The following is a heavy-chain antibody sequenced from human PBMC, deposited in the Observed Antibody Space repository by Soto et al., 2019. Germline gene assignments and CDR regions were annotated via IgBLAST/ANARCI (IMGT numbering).Heavy chain of an antibody. J-gene: IGHJ4*02. Sequence: QVQLVQSGAEVKKPGASVKVSCKASDYTFTNYGISWVRQAPGQGLEWMGWISGYNGNTNSAQRLQGRVTMTPDTSTSTAYMELRSLRSDDTAVYYCARTYSKYFSSSESDYWGQGTLVTVSS. CDR2: ISGYNGNT. CDR1: DYTFTNYG. V-gene: IGHV1-18*01. D-gene: IGHD6-6*01. CDR3: ARTYSKYFSSSESDY.